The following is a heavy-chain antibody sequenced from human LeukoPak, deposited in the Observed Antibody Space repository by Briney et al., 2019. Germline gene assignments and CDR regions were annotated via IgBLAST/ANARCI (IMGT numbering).Heavy chain of an antibody. CDR2: FSGGDGQT. Sequence: GSLRLSCAISGFIFNTYGMNWVRQTPGKGLEWVSTFSGGDGQTFYADSVKGRFTISRDSSRNTVSLQMNSLRVEDTAVYYCARGIYWGLDSWGQGTLVTVSS. CDR1: GFIFNTYG. D-gene: IGHD7-27*01. CDR3: ARGIYWGLDS. V-gene: IGHV3-23*01. J-gene: IGHJ4*02.